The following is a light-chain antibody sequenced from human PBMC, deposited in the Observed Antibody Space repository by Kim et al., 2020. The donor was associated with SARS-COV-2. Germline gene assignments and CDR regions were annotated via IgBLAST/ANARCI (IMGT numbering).Light chain of an antibody. CDR2: DAA. J-gene: IGKJ4*01. CDR1: HDIHIS. Sequence: LGSRASLSLRARHDIHISLAWYQQPPGQAPRLLIYDAAMRAAGIPDKFSGSGSGTDFTLTIGSLAPEDFAIYYCQQRGSWPPALTFGGGTKLEI. CDR3: QQRGSWPPALT. V-gene: IGKV3-11*01.